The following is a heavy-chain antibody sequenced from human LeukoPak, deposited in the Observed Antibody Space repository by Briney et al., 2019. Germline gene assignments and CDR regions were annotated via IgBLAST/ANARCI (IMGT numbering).Heavy chain of an antibody. Sequence: SETLSLTCAVYGGSFSGYYWSWIRQPPGKGLEWIGEINHSGSTNYNPSLKSRVTISVDTSKNQFSLKLSSVTAADTAVYYCARGSARRPIDPWGQGTLVTVSS. CDR2: INHSGST. CDR1: GGSFSGYY. D-gene: IGHD1-1*01. CDR3: ARGSARRPIDP. V-gene: IGHV4-34*01. J-gene: IGHJ5*02.